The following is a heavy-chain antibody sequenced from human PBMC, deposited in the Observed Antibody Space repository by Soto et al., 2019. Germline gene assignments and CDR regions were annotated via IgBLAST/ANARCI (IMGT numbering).Heavy chain of an antibody. Sequence: SETLSLTCPVSGGSISSYYWSWIRQPPGKGLEWIGYIYYSGSTNYNPSLKSRVTISVDTSKNQFSLKLSSVTAADTAVYYCPTSSIRYFDREADAFDIWGQGTLVT. J-gene: IGHJ3*02. CDR2: IYYSGST. CDR1: GGSISSYY. V-gene: IGHV4-59*01. CDR3: PTSSIRYFDREADAFDI. D-gene: IGHD3-9*01.